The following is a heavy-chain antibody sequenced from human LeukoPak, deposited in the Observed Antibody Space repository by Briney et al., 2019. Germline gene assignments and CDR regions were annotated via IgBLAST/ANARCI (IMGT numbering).Heavy chain of an antibody. CDR2: IYYSGST. Sequence: SETLSLTCTVSGGSISSSSYYWGWIRQPPGKGLEWIGSIYYSGSTNYNPSLKSRVTISVDTSKNQFSLKLSSVTAADTAVYYCARVLQEVPITMIPSAFDIWGQGTMVTVSS. D-gene: IGHD3-22*01. J-gene: IGHJ3*02. CDR1: GGSISSSSYY. CDR3: ARVLQEVPITMIPSAFDI. V-gene: IGHV4-39*07.